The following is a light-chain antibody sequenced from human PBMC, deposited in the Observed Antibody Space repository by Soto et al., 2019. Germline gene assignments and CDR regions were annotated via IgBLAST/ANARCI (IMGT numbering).Light chain of an antibody. CDR1: SSDIGYYDY. Sequence: QSVLTQPPSASGSPGQSVTISCTGTSSDIGYYDYVSWYQQHPGKAPKVIIYEGSKRPSGVPDRFSGSKSGNMAFLTVSGLQADDEAEYYCSSQARYSSVVFGGGTKLTVL. CDR2: EGS. J-gene: IGLJ2*01. CDR3: SSQARYSSVV. V-gene: IGLV2-8*01.